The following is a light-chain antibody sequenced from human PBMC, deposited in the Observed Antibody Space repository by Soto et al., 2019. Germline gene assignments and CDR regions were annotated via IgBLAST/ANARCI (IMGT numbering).Light chain of an antibody. CDR3: QQYGRSPPFT. J-gene: IGKJ2*01. V-gene: IGKV3-20*01. CDR1: QSVSSTY. CDR2: GAS. Sequence: EIVLTQSPGTLSLSPGERATLSCRASQSVSSTYIAWYRQNPGRAPRLLIYGASSRATGIPDRFSGSGSGTDFTLTISRLEPEDFAVYFCQQYGRSPPFTFGQGTKVEIK.